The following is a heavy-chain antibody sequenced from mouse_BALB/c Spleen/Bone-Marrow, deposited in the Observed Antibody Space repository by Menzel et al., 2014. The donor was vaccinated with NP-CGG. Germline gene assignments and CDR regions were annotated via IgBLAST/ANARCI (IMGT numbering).Heavy chain of an antibody. D-gene: IGHD2-3*01. CDR1: GYTFTDYN. CDR3: ARFDDDYWGFAH. J-gene: IGHJ3*01. CDR2: IYPYSGNT. Sequence: QLKESGPELVKPGASVKISCRASGYTFTDYNMHWVKQSHGESLEWIGYIYPYSGNTAYNQRFKNKATLTVDNSSSTAHMELRSLTSEDSAVYYCARFDDDYWGFAHWGQGTLVTVSA. V-gene: IGHV1S29*02.